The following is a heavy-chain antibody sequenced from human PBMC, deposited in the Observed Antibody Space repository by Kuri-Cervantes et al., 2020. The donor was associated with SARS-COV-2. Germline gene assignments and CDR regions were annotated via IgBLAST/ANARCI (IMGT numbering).Heavy chain of an antibody. D-gene: IGHD3-3*01. CDR2: ISGSGGST. CDR1: GFTFSSYA. Sequence: GGSLRLSCAASGFTFSSYAMSWVRQAPGKGLEWVSAISGSGGSTYYADSVKGRFTISRDNSKNTLYLQMNSPRAEDTAVYYCAKDPTYYDFWSGPITFYWYFDLWGRGTLVTVSS. J-gene: IGHJ2*01. CDR3: AKDPTYYDFWSGPITFYWYFDL. V-gene: IGHV3-23*01.